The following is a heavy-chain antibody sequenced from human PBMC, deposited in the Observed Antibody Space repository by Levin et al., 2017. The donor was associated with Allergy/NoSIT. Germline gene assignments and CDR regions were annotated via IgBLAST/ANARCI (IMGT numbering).Heavy chain of an antibody. D-gene: IGHD1-26*01. CDR1: GGSISSYY. V-gene: IGHV4-4*07. CDR2: IYTSGST. CDR3: ARAWGKIVGATNDAFDI. J-gene: IGHJ3*02. Sequence: SETLSLTCTVSGGSISSYYWSWIRQPAGKGLEWIGRIYTSGSTNYNPSLKSRVTMSVDTSKNQFSLKLSSVTAADTAVYYCARAWGKIVGATNDAFDIWGQGTMVTVSS.